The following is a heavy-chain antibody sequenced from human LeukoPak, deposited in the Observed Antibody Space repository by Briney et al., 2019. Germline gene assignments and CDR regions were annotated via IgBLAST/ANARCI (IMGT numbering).Heavy chain of an antibody. Sequence: GGSLRLSCAASGFTFSTYWMHWVRQAPGKGLVWVSRINPNGGNIKYADSVKGRFTISRDNAKNTLFIQMNSLRAEDTAVYYCARDLVLVSTPGGDFDYWGQGILVTVSS. CDR2: INPNGGNI. J-gene: IGHJ4*02. D-gene: IGHD2-15*01. CDR1: GFTFSTYW. V-gene: IGHV3-74*03. CDR3: ARDLVLVSTPGGDFDY.